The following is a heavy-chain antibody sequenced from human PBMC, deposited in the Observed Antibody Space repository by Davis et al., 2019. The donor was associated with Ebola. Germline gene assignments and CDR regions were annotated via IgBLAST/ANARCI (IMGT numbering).Heavy chain of an antibody. CDR3: ASPDAPYITMIVQMDY. V-gene: IGHV3-30*03. CDR1: GFPSISHA. J-gene: IGHJ4*02. CDR2: ISYDGTNK. Sequence: GGSLSPSFPAPGFPSISHAMPGVRKAPGKGLEWVATISYDGTNKHYADSVKGRFTISRDNSKNTLYLQMNSLRAEDTAVYYCASPDAPYITMIVQMDYWGQGTLVTVSS. D-gene: IGHD3-22*01.